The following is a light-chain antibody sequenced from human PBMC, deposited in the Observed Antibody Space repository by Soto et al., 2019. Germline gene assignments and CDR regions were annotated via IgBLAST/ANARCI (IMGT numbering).Light chain of an antibody. J-gene: IGLJ1*01. CDR2: EVS. CDR1: SNDVGGYNY. V-gene: IGLV2-14*01. CDR3: CSYTTTSTRV. Sequence: QSALTQPASVSGAPGQSITFSCTGTSNDVGGYNYVSWYQQQPGKAPKLLIYEVSNRPSGVSNRFSGSNSGNTSSLTIAGLEAEDEADYYCCSYTTTSTRVFGTGTKLTV.